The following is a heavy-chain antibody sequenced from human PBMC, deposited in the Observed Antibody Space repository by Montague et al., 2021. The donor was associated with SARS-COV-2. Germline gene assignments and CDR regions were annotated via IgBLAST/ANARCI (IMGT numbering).Heavy chain of an antibody. D-gene: IGHD2-2*01. CDR2: TFHSGST. CDR3: GRLGPKRHCSVSTCSPS. V-gene: IGHV4-59*01. J-gene: IGHJ5*02. CDR1: GGSITAYY. Sequence: SETLSLTCSVSGGSITAYYWTWIRQPPGKGLEWIGYTFHSGSTNYNPSLKSRVTISVDKSKNQCSLELSSVTAADTAVYYCGRLGPKRHCSVSTCSPSWGQGTLVSVSS.